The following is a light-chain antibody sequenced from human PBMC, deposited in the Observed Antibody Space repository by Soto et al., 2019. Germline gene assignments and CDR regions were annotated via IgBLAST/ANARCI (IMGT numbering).Light chain of an antibody. V-gene: IGKV3-20*01. CDR2: GAS. CDR1: QSISSSY. Sequence: EIVLTQSPGTLSLSPGERATLSCRVSQSISSSYLAWYQQKPGQAPRLLSYGASSRSTGIPDRFSGSGSGTDFTLTISRLEPQHFAVYYCQQYGSSPSFFGGGTKVEIK. CDR3: QQYGSSPSF. J-gene: IGKJ4*01.